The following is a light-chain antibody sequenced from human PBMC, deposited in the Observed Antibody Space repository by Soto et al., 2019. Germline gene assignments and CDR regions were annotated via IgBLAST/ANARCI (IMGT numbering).Light chain of an antibody. CDR1: QSVTSN. V-gene: IGKV3-15*01. J-gene: IGKJ5*01. CDR3: QQYNDWPPIT. CDR2: DAS. Sequence: EIVLTQSPDTLAVSPVEVATLSCWASQSVTSNLAWYQQKPGQAPRLLIYDASTRATVIPARFSGSGSGTEFTLTISSLQSEDFAVYYCQQYNDWPPITFGQGTRLEIK.